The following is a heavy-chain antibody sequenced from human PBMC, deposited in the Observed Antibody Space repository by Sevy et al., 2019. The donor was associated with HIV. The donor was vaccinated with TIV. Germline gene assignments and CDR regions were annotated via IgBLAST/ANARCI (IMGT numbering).Heavy chain of an antibody. CDR1: GGSISSNNYY. D-gene: IGHD2-8*02. Sequence: SETQSLTCTVSGGSISSNNYYWGWIRQPPGKGLEWIGSISYSGNTYYSPSLKSRVTISADTSKNQFSLNLSSVTAADTAVYYCASPLLYWLYWGQGTLVTVSS. V-gene: IGHV4-39*01. CDR2: ISYSGNT. J-gene: IGHJ4*02. CDR3: ASPLLYWLY.